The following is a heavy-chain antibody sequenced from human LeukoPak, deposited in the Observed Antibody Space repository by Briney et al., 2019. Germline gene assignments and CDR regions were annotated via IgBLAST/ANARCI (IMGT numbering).Heavy chain of an antibody. J-gene: IGHJ4*02. CDR1: GFTFSSYW. CDR3: AREQGAVAGDY. Sequence: GGSLRLSCAASGFTFSSYWMSWVCQAPGKGLEWVANIKQDGSEKYYVDSVKGRFTISRDNAKNSLYLQMNSLRADDTAVYYCAREQGAVAGDYWGQGTLVTVSS. V-gene: IGHV3-7*01. CDR2: IKQDGSEK. D-gene: IGHD6-19*01.